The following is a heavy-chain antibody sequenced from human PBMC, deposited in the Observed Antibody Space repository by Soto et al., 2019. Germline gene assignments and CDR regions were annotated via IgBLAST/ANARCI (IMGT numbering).Heavy chain of an antibody. CDR2: IYPGDSDT. J-gene: IGHJ6*02. CDR3: ARHKRRYCSGGICYSGVRGMDV. CDR1: GYSFTSYW. Sequence: GESLKISCKGSGYSFTSYWIGWVRQMPGKGLEWMGIIYPGDSDTRYSPSFQGQVTISADKSISTAYLQWSSLKASDTAMYYCARHKRRYCSGGICYSGVRGMDVWGQGTTVTVSS. D-gene: IGHD2-15*01. V-gene: IGHV5-51*01.